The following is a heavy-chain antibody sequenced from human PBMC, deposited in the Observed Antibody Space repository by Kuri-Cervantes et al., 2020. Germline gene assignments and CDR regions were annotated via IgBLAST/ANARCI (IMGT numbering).Heavy chain of an antibody. J-gene: IGHJ5*02. V-gene: IGHV4-59*01. CDR3: ARASYGGNWFDP. CDR1: GDSITNYY. Sequence: GSLRLSCTVSGDSITNYYWNWIRQPPGKGLEWIGYIYYSGSSNYNPSLKSRIAMSVDTCKNQFSLKLSSMTAADSAIYYCARASYGGNWFDPWGQGTLVTVSS. D-gene: IGHD4-23*01. CDR2: IYYSGSS.